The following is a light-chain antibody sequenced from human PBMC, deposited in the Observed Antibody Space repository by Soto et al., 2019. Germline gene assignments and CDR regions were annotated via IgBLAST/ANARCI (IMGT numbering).Light chain of an antibody. V-gene: IGLV2-14*01. J-gene: IGLJ2*01. CDR3: SSYTSSSTLVV. Sequence: QSVLTQPASVSGSPGQSITISCTGTSSDVGGYNYVSWYQQHPGKAPKLMIYEVSNRPSGVSNGFSGSKSGNTASLTISALQAEDEADYYCSSYTSSSTLVVFGGGTKLTVL. CDR2: EVS. CDR1: SSDVGGYNY.